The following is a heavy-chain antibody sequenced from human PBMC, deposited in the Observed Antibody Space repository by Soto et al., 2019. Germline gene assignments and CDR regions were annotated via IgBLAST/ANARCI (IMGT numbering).Heavy chain of an antibody. D-gene: IGHD3-22*01. J-gene: IGHJ4*02. V-gene: IGHV4-61*01. CDR1: GGSVSSGTYY. Sequence: SETLSLTCTVSGGSVSSGTYYWSWIRQPPGKGLEWIGYIYYTESTYYNPSLKSRVTISVDTSKNQFSLKLSSVTAADTAVYYCAGFYDSSGYRVDYWGQGTLVTVSS. CDR2: IYYTEST. CDR3: AGFYDSSGYRVDY.